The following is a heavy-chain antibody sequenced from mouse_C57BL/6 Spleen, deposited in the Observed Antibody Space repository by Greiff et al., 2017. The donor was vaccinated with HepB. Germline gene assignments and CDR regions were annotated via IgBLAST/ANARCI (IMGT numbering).Heavy chain of an antibody. CDR3: ARSGDYALDY. D-gene: IGHD2-4*01. CDR1: GYAFSSYW. CDR2: IYPGDGDT. Sequence: VQLKESGAELVKPGASVKISCKASGYAFSSYWMNWVKQRPGKGLEWIGQIYPGDGDTNYNGKFKGKATLTADKSSSTAYMQLSSLTSEDSAVYFCARSGDYALDYWGQGTTLTVSS. V-gene: IGHV1-80*01. J-gene: IGHJ2*01.